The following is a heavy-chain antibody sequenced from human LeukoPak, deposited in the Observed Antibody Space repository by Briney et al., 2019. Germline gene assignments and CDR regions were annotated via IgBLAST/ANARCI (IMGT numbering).Heavy chain of an antibody. D-gene: IGHD5-24*01. V-gene: IGHV3-21*01. CDR1: GFTFSSYW. CDR3: ARGRRDGYNLLDAFDI. Sequence: PGGSLRLSCAASGFTFSSYWMSWVRQAPGKGLEWVSSISSSSIYIYYADSLKGRFTISRDNAKNSLFLQMNSLRAEDTAVYYCARGRRDGYNLLDAFDIWGQGTVVTVSS. J-gene: IGHJ3*02. CDR2: ISSSSIYI.